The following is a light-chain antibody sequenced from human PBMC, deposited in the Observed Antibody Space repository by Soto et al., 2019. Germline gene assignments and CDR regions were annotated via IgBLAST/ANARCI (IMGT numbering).Light chain of an antibody. V-gene: IGKV1-27*01. CDR2: AVS. CDR3: KKYNSAPLT. J-gene: IGKJ1*01. CDR1: QDISTY. Sequence: DIPIAQSPSCLSASVGDRVTTACLAYQDISTYLAWYQQKPGKFPRLLIYAVSTWQSGVPCRFSGSGSGTDFTLTISSLQAEDVATYYCKKYNSAPLTFGQGTKVDI.